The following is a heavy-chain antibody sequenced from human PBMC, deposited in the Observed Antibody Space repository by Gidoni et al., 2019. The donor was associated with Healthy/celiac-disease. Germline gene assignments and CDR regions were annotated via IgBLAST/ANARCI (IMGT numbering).Heavy chain of an antibody. Sequence: QVQLQQGGAGLLKPSETLSLTCAVYGGSFSGYYWSWIRQPPGKGLEWIGEINHSGSTNYNPSLKSRVTISVDTSKNQFSLKLSSVTAADTAVYYCARDPYSSSWGFDYWGQGTLVTVSS. J-gene: IGHJ4*02. CDR2: INHSGST. V-gene: IGHV4-34*01. CDR1: GGSFSGYY. D-gene: IGHD6-13*01. CDR3: ARDPYSSSWGFDY.